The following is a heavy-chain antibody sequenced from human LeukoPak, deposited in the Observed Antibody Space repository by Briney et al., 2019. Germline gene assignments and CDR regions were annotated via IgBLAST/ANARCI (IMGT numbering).Heavy chain of an antibody. D-gene: IGHD6-13*01. Sequence: SETLSLTCAVYGGSFSGYYWSWIRQPPGKGLEWIGEINHSGSTNYNPSLKSRVTISVDTSKNQFSLKLSSVTAADTAVYYCARLRLRIAAAGTSYYGMDVWGQGTTVTVSS. CDR1: GGSFSGYY. CDR3: ARLRLRIAAAGTSYYGMDV. J-gene: IGHJ6*02. CDR2: INHSGST. V-gene: IGHV4-34*01.